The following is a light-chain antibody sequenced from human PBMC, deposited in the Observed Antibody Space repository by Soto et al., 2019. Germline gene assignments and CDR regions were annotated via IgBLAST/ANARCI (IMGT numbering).Light chain of an antibody. J-gene: IGLJ3*02. CDR2: EVS. CDR3: SSYTSSSTLV. CDR1: SSEVGAYNY. V-gene: IGLV2-14*01. Sequence: QSVLTQPASVSGSPGQSITISCTGASSEVGAYNYVSWYQQHPGKAPKLMIYEVSDRPSGVSNRFSGSKSGNTASLTISGLQADDEADYYCSSYTSSSTLVFGGGTKLTVL.